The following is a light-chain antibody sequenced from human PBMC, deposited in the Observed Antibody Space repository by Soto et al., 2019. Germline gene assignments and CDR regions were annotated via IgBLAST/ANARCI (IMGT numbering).Light chain of an antibody. CDR1: QSVANNY. J-gene: IGKJ1*01. Sequence: EIVLTQSPDTLSLSPGERATLSCRASQSVANNYLAWYQQKPGQAPRLLIFGATNRATGIADRFSGSGSGTDFTLTISRLEPEDFGVYYCQQYGDSARTFGQGTKVDIK. V-gene: IGKV3-20*01. CDR2: GAT. CDR3: QQYGDSART.